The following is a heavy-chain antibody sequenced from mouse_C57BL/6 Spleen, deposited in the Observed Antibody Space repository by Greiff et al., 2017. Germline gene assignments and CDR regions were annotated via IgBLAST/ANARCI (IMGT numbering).Heavy chain of an antibody. V-gene: IGHV2-2*01. CDR3: ANFVGAMDY. J-gene: IGHJ4*01. Sequence: QVQLQQSGPGLVQPSQSLSITCTVSGFSLTSYGVNWVRQSPGKGLEWLGVIWSGGSTDYNAAVISRLSISKDNSKSQVFFKMNGLQADDTAIYYCANFVGAMDYWGQGTSVTVSS. CDR2: IWSGGST. CDR1: GFSLTSYG.